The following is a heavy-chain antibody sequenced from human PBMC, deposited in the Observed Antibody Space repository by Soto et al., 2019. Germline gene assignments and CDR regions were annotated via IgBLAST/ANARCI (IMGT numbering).Heavy chain of an antibody. CDR2: ISYDGSNK. D-gene: IGHD3-22*01. CDR3: AKDLTVDYYDSSGYQNSFDY. V-gene: IGHV3-30*18. Sequence: PGGSLRLSCAASGFTFSSYGMHWVRQAPGKGLEWVVVISYDGSNKYYADSVKGRFTISRDNSKSTLYLQMNSLRAEDTAVYYCAKDLTVDYYDSSGYQNSFDYWGQGTLVTVSS. J-gene: IGHJ4*02. CDR1: GFTFSSYG.